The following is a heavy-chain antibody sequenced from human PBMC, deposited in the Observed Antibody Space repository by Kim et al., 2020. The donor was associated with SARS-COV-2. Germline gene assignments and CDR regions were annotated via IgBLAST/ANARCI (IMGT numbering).Heavy chain of an antibody. V-gene: IGHV3-43*02. Sequence: GGSLGLSCAASGFTFDDYAMHWVRQAPGKGLEWVSLITWDGTNTYYADSVKGRFTVSRDNSKNSLFLQMSALRTEDTAFYYCVKDDDVSSYYGDYWGQGTLVTVSS. J-gene: IGHJ4*02. CDR2: ITWDGTNT. D-gene: IGHD3-22*01. CDR1: GFTFDDYA. CDR3: VKDDDVSSYYGDY.